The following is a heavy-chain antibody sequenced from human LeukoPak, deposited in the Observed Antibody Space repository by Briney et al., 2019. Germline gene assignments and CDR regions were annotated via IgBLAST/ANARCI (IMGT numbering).Heavy chain of an antibody. CDR3: ASHKYPVQAFDV. Sequence: PSETLSLTCGVYGGSFNDYYWSWIRQSPGTGLEWIGEIHHSGSTNYNSSLESRVTISIDTSNNQFSLKLTSVTAADTAVYYCASHKYPVQAFDVWGQGTMVTASS. CDR1: GGSFNDYY. V-gene: IGHV4-34*01. J-gene: IGHJ3*01. D-gene: IGHD2-2*02. CDR2: IHHSGST.